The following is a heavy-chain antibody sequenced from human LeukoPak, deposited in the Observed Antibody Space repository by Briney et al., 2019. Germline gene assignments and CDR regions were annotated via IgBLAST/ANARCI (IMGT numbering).Heavy chain of an antibody. CDR1: GFTFSGFA. V-gene: IGHV3-23*01. J-gene: IGHJ4*02. CDR2: ISGSDSST. CDR3: AGLVLDY. D-gene: IGHD6-19*01. Sequence: PGGSLRLSCAASGFTFSGFAMSWARQAPGKGLEWVSAISGSDSSTYSADSVKGRFTISRDDSKNTLYLQMNSLRAEDTAVYYCAGLVLDYWGQGTLVTVSS.